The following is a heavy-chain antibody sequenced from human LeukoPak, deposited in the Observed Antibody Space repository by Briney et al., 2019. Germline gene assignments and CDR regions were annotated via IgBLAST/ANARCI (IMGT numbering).Heavy chain of an antibody. CDR1: GGTFSSYA. CDR3: ASKEAVTSYYYYGMDV. J-gene: IGHJ6*02. V-gene: IGHV1-69*01. Sequence: SVNVSCKASGGTFSSYAISWVRQAPGQGLEWMGGIIPIFGTANYAQKFQGRVTITADESTSTAYMELSSPRSEDTAVYYCASKEAVTSYYYYGMDVWGQGTTVTVSS. CDR2: IIPIFGTA. D-gene: IGHD4-11*01.